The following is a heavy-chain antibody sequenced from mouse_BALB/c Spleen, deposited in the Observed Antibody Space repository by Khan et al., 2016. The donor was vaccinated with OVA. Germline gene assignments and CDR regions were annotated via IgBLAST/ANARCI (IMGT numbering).Heavy chain of an antibody. D-gene: IGHD2-14*01. CDR2: ISSGGTT. Sequence: EVELVESGGDLVKPGGSLKLSCAVSGFTFSSYVMSWVHQTPEKRLEWVASISSGGTTAYPDNVKGRFTISRDNARNIMYLQMSSLRSEDTAMYYCAREAYRYDEYYFDYWGQGTTLTVSS. J-gene: IGHJ2*01. CDR3: AREAYRYDEYYFDY. V-gene: IGHV5-6-5*01. CDR1: GFTFSSYV.